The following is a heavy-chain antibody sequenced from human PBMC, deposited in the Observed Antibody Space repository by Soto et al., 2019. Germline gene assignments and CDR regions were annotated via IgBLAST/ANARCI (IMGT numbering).Heavy chain of an antibody. D-gene: IGHD6-19*01. CDR2: ISWNSGSI. Sequence: EVQLVESGGGLVQPGRSLRLSCAASGFTFDDYAMHWVRQAPGKGLEWVSGISWNSGSIGYADFAKGRFTISRDNAKNSLYLQMNSLRAEDTALYYCAKDRGLVLSFYFDYWGQGTLVTVSS. CDR3: AKDRGLVLSFYFDY. CDR1: GFTFDDYA. V-gene: IGHV3-9*01. J-gene: IGHJ4*02.